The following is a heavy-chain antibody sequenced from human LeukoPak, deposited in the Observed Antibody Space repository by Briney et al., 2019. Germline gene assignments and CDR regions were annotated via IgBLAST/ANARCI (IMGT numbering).Heavy chain of an antibody. Sequence: RGSLRLSCAASGFTLSTYGMLCVRQAPGHGLEWVSAISGSGGSTYYADSVKGRFTISRDNSKNTLYLQMSSLRAEDTAVYYCARAQIVVVTYYFDYWGQGTLVTVSS. CDR2: ISGSGGST. CDR3: ARAQIVVVTYYFDY. J-gene: IGHJ4*02. V-gene: IGHV3-23*01. D-gene: IGHD2-2*01. CDR1: GFTLSTYG.